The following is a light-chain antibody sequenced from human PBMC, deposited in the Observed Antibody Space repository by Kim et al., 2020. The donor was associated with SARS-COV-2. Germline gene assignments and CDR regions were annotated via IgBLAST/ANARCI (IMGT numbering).Light chain of an antibody. CDR1: QSVNGRF. Sequence: SPGEGATLSCRASQSVNGRFLAWYQKKPRQAPRLINYGASTRATGIPDRFSGSGSGTDFTLTISRLEPEDFAMYYCQQYDSSVWTFGQGTKVDIK. CDR2: GAS. V-gene: IGKV3-20*01. CDR3: QQYDSSVWT. J-gene: IGKJ1*01.